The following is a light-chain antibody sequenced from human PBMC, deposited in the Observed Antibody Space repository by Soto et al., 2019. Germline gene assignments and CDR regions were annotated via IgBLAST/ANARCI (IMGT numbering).Light chain of an antibody. J-gene: IGKJ2*01. CDR2: GAS. V-gene: IGKV3-20*01. Sequence: EIMLTQSPGTLSLSPGERATLSCRVSQSVSSRFLAWYQQKPGQAPSLLMYGASNRATGIPDRFSGTGSGTDFTLTISRLEPEDFAVYYCQQYGSSPYTFGLGTKVDIK. CDR1: QSVSSRF. CDR3: QQYGSSPYT.